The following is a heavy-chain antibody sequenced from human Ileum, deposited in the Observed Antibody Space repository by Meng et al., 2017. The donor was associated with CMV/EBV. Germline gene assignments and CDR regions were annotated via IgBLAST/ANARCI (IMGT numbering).Heavy chain of an antibody. CDR1: GGSVNRNTYY. Sequence: PPQDSGPGLVKPSETLSLTCTASGGSVNRNTYYWGWIRQPPGKSLEWIGTIFDSGSAFYNPSLQSRVSVSIDMSRNQLSLSLSSVTAADTAVYYCVRDHGSSSWFFYWGQGTLVTVSS. J-gene: IGHJ4*02. CDR2: IFDSGSA. CDR3: VRDHGSSSWFFY. D-gene: IGHD6-13*01. V-gene: IGHV4-39*07.